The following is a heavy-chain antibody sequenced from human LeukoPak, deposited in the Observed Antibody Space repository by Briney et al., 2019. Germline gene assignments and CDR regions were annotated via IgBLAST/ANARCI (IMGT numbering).Heavy chain of an antibody. V-gene: IGHV1-18*01. Sequence: ASVKVSCKASGYTFTSYGISWVRQAPGQGLEWMGWISAYNGNTNYAQKLQGRVTMTRNTSISTAYMELSSLRSEDTAVYYCARGLSARRYCSSTSCYGDDYWGQGTLVTVSS. J-gene: IGHJ4*02. CDR1: GYTFTSYG. CDR2: ISAYNGNT. CDR3: ARGLSARRYCSSTSCYGDDY. D-gene: IGHD2-2*01.